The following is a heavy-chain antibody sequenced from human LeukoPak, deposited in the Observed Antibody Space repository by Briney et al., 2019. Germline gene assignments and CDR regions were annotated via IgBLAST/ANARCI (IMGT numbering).Heavy chain of an antibody. V-gene: IGHV1-69*13. CDR2: IIPIFGTA. Sequence: ASVRVSCKASGGTFSSYAISWVRQAPGQGLEWMGGIIPIFGTANYAQKFQGRVTITADESTSTAYMELSSLRSEDTAVSYCARDRYCSSTSCLNWFDPWGQGTLVTVSS. CDR1: GGTFSSYA. D-gene: IGHD2-2*01. CDR3: ARDRYCSSTSCLNWFDP. J-gene: IGHJ5*02.